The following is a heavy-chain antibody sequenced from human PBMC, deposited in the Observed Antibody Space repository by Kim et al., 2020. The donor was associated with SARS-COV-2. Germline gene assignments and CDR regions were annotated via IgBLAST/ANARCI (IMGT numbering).Heavy chain of an antibody. J-gene: IGHJ4*02. Sequence: GGSLRLSCVTSGLYVIHWVRQAPGKGLEWVAAMSFDGFSKYFADSVNGRFTISRDDSKNTVWLQLNNLRDEDSAMYYCATEGGTSGRCGYFDFCNQGTLV. V-gene: IGHV3-30*04. D-gene: IGHD5-12*01. CDR3: ATEGGTSGRCGYFDF. CDR1: GLYV. CDR2: MSFDGFSK.